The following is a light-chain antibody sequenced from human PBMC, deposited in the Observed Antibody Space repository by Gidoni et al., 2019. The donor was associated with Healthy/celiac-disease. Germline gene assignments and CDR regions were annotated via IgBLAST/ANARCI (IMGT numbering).Light chain of an antibody. V-gene: IGKV1-39*01. CDR1: QSISSY. CDR3: QQSYSTLPMYT. CDR2: AAS. J-gene: IGKJ2*01. Sequence: DIQMTQSPSSLSASVGDRVTITCRASQSISSYLNWYQQKPGKAPKLLIYAASSLQRGVPSRFSGSGSGTDFTLTISSLQPEDFATYYCQQSYSTLPMYTFGQGTKLEIK.